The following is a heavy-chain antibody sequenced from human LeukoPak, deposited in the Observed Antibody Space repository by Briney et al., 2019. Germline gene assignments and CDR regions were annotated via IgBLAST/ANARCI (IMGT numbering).Heavy chain of an antibody. V-gene: IGHV1-2*02. CDR2: INPNSGGT. D-gene: IGHD7-27*01. CDR3: ARDTSGGGPKWGFDY. CDR1: GYTFTGYY. Sequence: VASVKVSCKASGYTFTGYYMHWVRQAPGQGLEWMGWINPNSGGTNYAQKFQGRVTMTRDTSISTAYMELSRLRSDDTAVYYCARDTSGGGPKWGFDYWGQGTLVTVSS. J-gene: IGHJ4*02.